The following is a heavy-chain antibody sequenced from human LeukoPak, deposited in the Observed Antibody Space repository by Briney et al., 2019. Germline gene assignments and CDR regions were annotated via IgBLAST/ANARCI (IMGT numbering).Heavy chain of an antibody. J-gene: IGHJ3*02. CDR2: ISSSSSYI. CDR3: AGAYEGQWLNDAFDI. D-gene: IGHD5-12*01. Sequence: TGGSLRLSXAASGFTFSSYSMNWVRQTPGKGLEWLSSISSSSSYIYYADSVKGRFTISRDNAKNSLYLQMNSLRAEDTAVYYCAGAYEGQWLNDAFDIWGQGTMVTVSS. CDR1: GFTFSSYS. V-gene: IGHV3-21*01.